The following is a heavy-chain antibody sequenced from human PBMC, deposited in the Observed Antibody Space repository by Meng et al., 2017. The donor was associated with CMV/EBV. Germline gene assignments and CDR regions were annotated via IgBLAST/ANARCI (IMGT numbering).Heavy chain of an antibody. J-gene: IGHJ6*02. CDR2: INSDGSST. D-gene: IGHD6-6*01. CDR1: GFTFSSYW. CDR3: ARLERLLVHPYYYYGMDV. V-gene: IGHV3-74*01. Sequence: GGSLRLSCAASGFTFSSYWMHWVRQAPGKGLVWVSRINSDGSSTSYADSVKGRFTISRDNAKNTLYLQMNSLRAEDTAVYYCARLERLLVHPYYYYGMDVWGQGTTVTVFS.